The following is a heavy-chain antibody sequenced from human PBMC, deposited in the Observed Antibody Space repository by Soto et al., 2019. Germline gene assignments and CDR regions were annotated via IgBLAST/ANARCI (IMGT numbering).Heavy chain of an antibody. J-gene: IGHJ4*02. CDR2: IRSKANSYAT. D-gene: IGHD6-25*01. V-gene: IGHV3-73*02. Sequence: EVQLVESGGGLVQPGGSLKLSCAASGFTFSGSAMHWVRQASGKGLEWVGRIRSKANSYATAYAASVKGRFTISRDDSKNTAYLQMNSLKTEDTAVYYCTTRPYSSGHYGGQGTLVTVSS. CDR1: GFTFSGSA. CDR3: TTRPYSSGHY.